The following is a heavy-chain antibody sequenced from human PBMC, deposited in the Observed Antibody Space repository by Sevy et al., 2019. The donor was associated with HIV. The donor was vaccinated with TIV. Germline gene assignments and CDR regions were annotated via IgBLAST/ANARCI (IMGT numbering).Heavy chain of an antibody. J-gene: IGHJ4*02. CDR3: ARVRVVAADYYFYY. D-gene: IGHD6-13*01. CDR2: ISSGSRYT. Sequence: GGSLRLSCVASGFSFSDYYMTWIRQAPGKGLEWVSYISSGSRYTNYADSVKGRFAISRDNAENSLYLQMSSLRAEDTAVYYCARVRVVAADYYFYYWGQGTLVTVSS. V-gene: IGHV3-11*06. CDR1: GFSFSDYY.